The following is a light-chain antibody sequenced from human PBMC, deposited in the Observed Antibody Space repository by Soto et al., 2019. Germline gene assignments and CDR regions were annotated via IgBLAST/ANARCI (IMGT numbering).Light chain of an antibody. CDR3: QQSYSTPPT. V-gene: IGKV1-39*01. CDR2: AAS. CDR1: QSISSY. J-gene: IGKJ1*01. Sequence: DIPMTQSPSSLSASVGDRVTITCRASQSISSYLNWYQQRPGKAPKFLIYAASSLQSGVPSRFSGSESGTDFTLTINNLHPEDFATYYCQQSYSTPPTFGQGTKVEIK.